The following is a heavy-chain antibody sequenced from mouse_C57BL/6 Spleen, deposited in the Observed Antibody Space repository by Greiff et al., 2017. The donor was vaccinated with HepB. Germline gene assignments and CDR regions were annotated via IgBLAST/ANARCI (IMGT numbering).Heavy chain of an antibody. CDR2: ISPRSGNT. V-gene: IGHV1-81*01. CDR3: ARDYSNYDWFAY. J-gene: IGHJ3*01. D-gene: IGHD2-5*01. CDR1: GYTFTSYG. Sequence: VQLQQSGAELARPGASVKLSCKASGYTFTSYGTSWVKPRTGQGLERIGEISPRSGNTYYHETFKGKGTLTADKSSSTEYMELRSLTSEDAAVYFCARDYSNYDWFAYWGQGTLVTVAA.